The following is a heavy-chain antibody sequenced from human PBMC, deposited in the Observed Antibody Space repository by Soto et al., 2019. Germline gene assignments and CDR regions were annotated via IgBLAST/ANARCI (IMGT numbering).Heavy chain of an antibody. V-gene: IGHV3-74*01. Sequence: GGSLRLFCAASGFTFSSYWMHWVRQAPGKGLVWVSRINSDGSSTSYADSVKGRFTISRDNAKNTLYLQMNSLRAEDTAVYYCARDDYYDSSGYYNYYGMDVWGQGTMVTVSS. CDR3: ARDDYYDSSGYYNYYGMDV. CDR1: GFTFSSYW. CDR2: INSDGSST. J-gene: IGHJ6*02. D-gene: IGHD3-22*01.